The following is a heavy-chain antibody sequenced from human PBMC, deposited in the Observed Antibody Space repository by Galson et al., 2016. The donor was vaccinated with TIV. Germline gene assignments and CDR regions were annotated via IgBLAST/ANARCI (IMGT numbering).Heavy chain of an antibody. Sequence: SLRLSCAASGLLVSDNYMSWVRQPPGKGLEWVSIIYPSGASYYPESTESVKGQFTISRDDSKNTVFLQINSLRVDDTAVYYCATSTMPNLGDNWGQGTLVTVST. J-gene: IGHJ4*02. D-gene: IGHD7-27*01. V-gene: IGHV3-53*05. CDR1: GLLVSDNY. CDR3: ATSTMPNLGDN. CDR2: IYPSGAS.